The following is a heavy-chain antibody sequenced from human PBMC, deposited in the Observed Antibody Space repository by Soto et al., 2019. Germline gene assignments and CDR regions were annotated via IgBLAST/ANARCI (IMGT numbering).Heavy chain of an antibody. D-gene: IGHD2-21*02. CDR3: AKDSRAFCGGDCSKDY. J-gene: IGHJ4*02. Sequence: VGSLRLSGAASGFIFSNYAMTWVRQGPGRGLEWVSTTSFSGGRTYYADSVKGRFTISRDNSNNTLFLQMSSLRAEDTAIYYCAKDSRAFCGGDCSKDYWGQGTLVTVSS. CDR1: GFIFSNYA. CDR2: TSFSGGRT. V-gene: IGHV3-23*01.